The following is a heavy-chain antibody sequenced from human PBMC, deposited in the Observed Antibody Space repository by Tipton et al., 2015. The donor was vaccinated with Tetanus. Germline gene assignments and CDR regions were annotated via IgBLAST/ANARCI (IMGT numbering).Heavy chain of an antibody. Sequence: TLSLTCTVSGGSVRSGSYSWNWIRQPPGKGLEWLAYVSNSGRTNSNYFLKSRITVSQDPSKNQFSLKLSSVTAADTAIYYCAREVPAAGHFDSWGQGTLVTVSS. D-gene: IGHD2-2*01. V-gene: IGHV4-61*01. CDR2: VSNSGRT. CDR1: GGSVRSGSYS. J-gene: IGHJ4*02. CDR3: AREVPAAGHFDS.